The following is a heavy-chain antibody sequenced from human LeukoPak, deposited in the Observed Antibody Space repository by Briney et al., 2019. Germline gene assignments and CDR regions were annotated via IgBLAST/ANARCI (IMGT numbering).Heavy chain of an antibody. CDR1: GFTFSSYG. J-gene: IGHJ4*02. Sequence: PGGSLRLSCAASGFTFSSYGMSWVRQAPGKGLEWVSAISGSGGSTYYADSVKGRFTISRDNSKNTLYLQMNSLRAEDTAVYYCAGGGGYSYGYVTFDYWGQGTLVTVSS. CDR2: ISGSGGST. D-gene: IGHD5-18*01. CDR3: AGGGGYSYGYVTFDY. V-gene: IGHV3-23*01.